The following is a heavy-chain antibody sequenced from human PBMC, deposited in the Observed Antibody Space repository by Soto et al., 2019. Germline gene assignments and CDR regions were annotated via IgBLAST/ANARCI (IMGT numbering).Heavy chain of an antibody. CDR1: GYTFTSYD. J-gene: IGHJ4*02. Sequence: ASVKVSCKASGYTFTSYDINWVRQATGQGLEWMGWMNPNSGNTGYAQKFQGRVTVTRNTSISTAYMELSSLRSEDTAVYYCARERRLPYYDFWSGYYPPRYFDYWGQGTLVTVSS. D-gene: IGHD3-3*01. CDR3: ARERRLPYYDFWSGYYPPRYFDY. V-gene: IGHV1-8*01. CDR2: MNPNSGNT.